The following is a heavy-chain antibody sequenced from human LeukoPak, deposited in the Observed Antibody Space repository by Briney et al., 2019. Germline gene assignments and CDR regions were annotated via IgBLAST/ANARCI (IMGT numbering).Heavy chain of an antibody. Sequence: SETLSLTCAVYGGSFSGYYWSWVRQPPGKGLEWIGEINHSGSTNYNPSLKSRVTISVDTSENQFSLKLSSVTAADTAVYYCASYSSGWKWFDYWGQGTLVTVSS. V-gene: IGHV4-34*01. CDR3: ASYSSGWKWFDY. J-gene: IGHJ4*02. CDR2: INHSGST. CDR1: GGSFSGYY. D-gene: IGHD6-19*01.